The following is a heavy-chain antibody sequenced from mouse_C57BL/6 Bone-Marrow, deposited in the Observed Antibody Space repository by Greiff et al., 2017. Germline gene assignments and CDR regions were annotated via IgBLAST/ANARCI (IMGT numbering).Heavy chain of an antibody. CDR1: GYTFTTYT. D-gene: IGHD5-5*01. CDR2: FHPDNDDT. CDR3: EKRTTLVYYFDY. J-gene: IGHJ2*01. Sequence: VKLQESGAELVKPGASVKMSCKASGYTFTTYTIEWMKQNHGKSLEWIGNFHPDNDDTKYNEKFKGKATLTVEKSSNTVYLELSRLTSEDSAVXYSEKRTTLVYYFDYWGQGTTLTVSS. V-gene: IGHV1-47*01.